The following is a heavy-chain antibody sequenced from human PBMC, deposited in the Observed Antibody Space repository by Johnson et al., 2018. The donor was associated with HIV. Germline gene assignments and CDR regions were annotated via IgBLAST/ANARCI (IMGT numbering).Heavy chain of an antibody. CDR3: AKGGVGAVAGIDWG. Sequence: VQLVESGGGVVQPGRSLRLSCVASGYSFRNSAMHWVRQAPGKGLEWVASLSYDGSNKYYADSVKGRFTISRDNAKNSLYLQMNSLRAEDTALYYCAKGGVGAVAGIDWGWGQGTMVTVSS. CDR1: GYSFRNSA. D-gene: IGHD6-19*01. J-gene: IGHJ3*01. V-gene: IGHV3-30*19. CDR2: LSYDGSNK.